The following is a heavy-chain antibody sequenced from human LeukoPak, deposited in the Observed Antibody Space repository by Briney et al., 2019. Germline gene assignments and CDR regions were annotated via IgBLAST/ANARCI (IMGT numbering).Heavy chain of an antibody. D-gene: IGHD2-15*01. Sequence: GGSLRLSCAASGFTFSSYGMTWVRQAPGRGLEWVSSISGSGISTYYADSVKGRFTISRDNSKNTLYLQMNSLRAEDTAVYYCAKDLEVYGGYQGLITFDIWGQGTMVTVSS. CDR2: ISGSGIST. V-gene: IGHV3-23*01. J-gene: IGHJ3*02. CDR1: GFTFSSYG. CDR3: AKDLEVYGGYQGLITFDI.